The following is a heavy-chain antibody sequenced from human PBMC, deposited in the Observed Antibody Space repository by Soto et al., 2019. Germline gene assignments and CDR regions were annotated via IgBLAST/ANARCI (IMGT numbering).Heavy chain of an antibody. D-gene: IGHD2-15*01. Sequence: EVQLVESGGGLVKPGGSLRLSCAASGFIFSDYSMNWMRQAPGKGLEWVASISSDDNYIYYRDSVEGRFTISRDNAKNSLYLQMTSLGADDTAVYYCARGRTCKGARCYGGGDYWGQGTLVTVSS. CDR3: ARGRTCKGARCYGGGDY. CDR1: GFIFSDYS. J-gene: IGHJ4*02. V-gene: IGHV3-21*02. CDR2: ISSDDNYI.